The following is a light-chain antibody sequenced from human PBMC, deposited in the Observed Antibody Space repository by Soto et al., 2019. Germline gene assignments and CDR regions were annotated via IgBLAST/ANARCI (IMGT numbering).Light chain of an antibody. J-gene: IGKJ1*01. V-gene: IGKV1-5*03. CDR1: QTISSW. Sequence: DIQMTQSPSTLSGSVGDRVTITCRASQTISSWLAWYQQKPGKAPKLLIYKASTLKSGVPSRFSGSGSGTEFTRTISSLQPDDFATYYCQHYNSYSEAFGQGTKVEL. CDR3: QHYNSYSEA. CDR2: KAS.